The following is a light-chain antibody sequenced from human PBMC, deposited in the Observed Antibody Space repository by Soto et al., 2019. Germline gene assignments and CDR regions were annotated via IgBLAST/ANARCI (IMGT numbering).Light chain of an antibody. CDR2: GAS. J-gene: IGKJ4*01. Sequence: DIQMTQSPSSVSASVGDRVTITCRASQGIGTWLAWYQQKPGKAPKFLIFGASSLHSGVPPRFSGSGSGTDFTLTISSLQSEDFATYYCHQAAHFPLTFGGGTRVDIK. CDR3: HQAAHFPLT. CDR1: QGIGTW. V-gene: IGKV1-12*01.